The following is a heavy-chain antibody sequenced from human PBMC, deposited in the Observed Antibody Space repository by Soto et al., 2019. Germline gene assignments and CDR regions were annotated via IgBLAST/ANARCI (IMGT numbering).Heavy chain of an antibody. Sequence: SPTLSLTCAISGDSVSCNSAAWNWIRQSPSRGLEWLGRTYYRSKWYNDYAVSVKSRITINPDTSKNQFSLQLNSVTPEDTAVYYCARAGIAARHHYYYGMDVWGQGTTVTVS. D-gene: IGHD6-6*01. CDR2: TYYRSKWYN. CDR1: GDSVSCNSAA. J-gene: IGHJ6*02. V-gene: IGHV6-1*01. CDR3: ARAGIAARHHYYYGMDV.